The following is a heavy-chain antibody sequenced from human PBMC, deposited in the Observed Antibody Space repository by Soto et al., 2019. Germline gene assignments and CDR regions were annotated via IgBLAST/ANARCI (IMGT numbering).Heavy chain of an antibody. D-gene: IGHD7-27*01. CDR3: SADRPLGY. J-gene: IGHJ4*02. V-gene: IGHV1-58*01. Sequence: SVQVPCKACVFTLTRSAVLRVRQARGQRVGGVGWIVVGSGNTKDAQKIQERVTITRAMSTSTAYMELSSRGSEDTAVCYCSADRPLGYWGQGTPVTVSS. CDR2: IVVGSGNT. CDR1: VFTLTRSA.